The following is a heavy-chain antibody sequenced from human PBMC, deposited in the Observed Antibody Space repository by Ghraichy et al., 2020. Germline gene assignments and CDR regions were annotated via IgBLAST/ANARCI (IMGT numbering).Heavy chain of an antibody. CDR1: GGSISSYY. V-gene: IGHV4-4*07. D-gene: IGHD4-23*01. J-gene: IGHJ6*02. Sequence: SETLSLTCTVSGGSISSYYWSWIRQPAGKGLEWIGRIYTSGSTNYNPSLKSRVTMSVDTSKNQFSLKLSSVTAADTAVYYCARDSTLTTVVIPAHYGMDVWGQGTTVTVSS. CDR3: ARDSTLTTVVIPAHYGMDV. CDR2: IYTSGST.